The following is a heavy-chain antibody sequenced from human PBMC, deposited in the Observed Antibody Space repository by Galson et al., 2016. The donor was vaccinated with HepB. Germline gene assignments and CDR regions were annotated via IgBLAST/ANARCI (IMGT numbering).Heavy chain of an antibody. D-gene: IGHD5-18*01. CDR3: ARVVRDYRTYSYSGPSYAMDV. Sequence: SLRLSCAASGFAFDIYAIHWVRQAPGKGLEWVSGISWNSAYVGYADSVKGRFTISRDNAKNSLYLQMNSLGAEDTALYYCARVVRDYRTYSYSGPSYAMDVWGQGTTVTVSS. CDR2: ISWNSAYV. J-gene: IGHJ6*02. V-gene: IGHV3-9*01. CDR1: GFAFDIYA.